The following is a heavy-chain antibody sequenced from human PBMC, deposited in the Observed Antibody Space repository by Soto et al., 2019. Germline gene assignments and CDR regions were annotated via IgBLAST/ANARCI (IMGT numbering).Heavy chain of an antibody. V-gene: IGHV1-58*01. CDR2: IVVGSGNT. D-gene: IGHD5-18*01. J-gene: IGHJ6*02. CDR3: AADSLDRSSHVLGYPEYGMDV. CDR1: GFTFTSSA. Sequence: SVKVSCMASGFTFTSSAVQCVRQARGQRLEWIGRIVVGSGNTNYAQKFQERVTITRDMSTSTAYMELSSLRSEDTAVYYCAADSLDRSSHVLGYPEYGMDVWGQGTTVTVSS.